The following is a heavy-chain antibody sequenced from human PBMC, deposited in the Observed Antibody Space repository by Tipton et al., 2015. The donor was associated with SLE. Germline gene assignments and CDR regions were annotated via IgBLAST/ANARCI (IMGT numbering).Heavy chain of an antibody. D-gene: IGHD6-6*01. CDR2: INHSGST. Sequence: TLSLTCAVYGGSFSGYYWSWIRQPSGKGLEWIGEINHSGSTNYNPSLKSRVTISVDTSKNQFSLKLSSVTAADTAVYFCARSRQLRGQGTLVTVSS. CDR1: GGSFSGYY. V-gene: IGHV4-34*01. J-gene: IGHJ4*02. CDR3: ARSRQL.